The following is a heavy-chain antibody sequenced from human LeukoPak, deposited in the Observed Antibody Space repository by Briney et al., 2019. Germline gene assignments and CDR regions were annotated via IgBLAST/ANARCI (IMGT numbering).Heavy chain of an antibody. V-gene: IGHV1-69*05. Sequence: SVKVSCKASGDTFNNYAISRVRQAPGQRLEWMGGIIPMFGTADYGQKFQGRVTIMTDESTSTSYMDLSSLRSEDTAIYYCVLGYCSGGCAWYGGDYWGQGTLVTVSS. CDR2: IIPMFGTA. CDR1: GDTFNNYA. J-gene: IGHJ4*02. D-gene: IGHD2-15*01. CDR3: VLGYCSGGCAWYGGDY.